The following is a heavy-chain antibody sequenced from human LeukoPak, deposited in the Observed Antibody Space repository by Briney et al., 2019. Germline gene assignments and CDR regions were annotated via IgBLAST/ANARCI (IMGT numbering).Heavy chain of an antibody. V-gene: IGHV4-59*01. Sequence: SETLSLTCTVSGGSISSYYWSWIRQPPGKGLGWVGYIYYSGSTNYKPSLQSRVTISVDTSKNQFSLKLSSVTAADTAVYYCARGGYYGSGNDFRFDPWGQGTLVTVSS. CDR1: GGSISSYY. CDR3: ARGGYYGSGNDFRFDP. D-gene: IGHD3-10*01. J-gene: IGHJ5*02. CDR2: IYYSGST.